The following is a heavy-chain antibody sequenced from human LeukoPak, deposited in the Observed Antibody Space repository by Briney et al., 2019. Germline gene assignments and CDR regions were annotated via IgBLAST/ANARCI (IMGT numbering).Heavy chain of an antibody. CDR3: AATWPHYYYYYMDV. J-gene: IGHJ6*03. Sequence: GASVKVSCKVSGYTLTELSMHWVRQAPGKGLEWMGGFDPEDGETIYAQKFQGRVTMTEDTSTDTAYMELSSLRSEDTAVYYCAATWPHYYYYYMDVWGKGTTVTVSS. CDR1: GYTLTELS. V-gene: IGHV1-24*01. CDR2: FDPEDGET.